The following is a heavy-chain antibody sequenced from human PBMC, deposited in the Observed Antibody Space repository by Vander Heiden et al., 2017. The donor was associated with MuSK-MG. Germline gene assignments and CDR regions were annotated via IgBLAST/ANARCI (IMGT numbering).Heavy chain of an antibody. CDR2: INAGNGNT. Sequence: QVQLVQSGAEVKKPGASVKVSCKVSGYTFTSYAMHWVRPAPGQRLEWMGWINAGNGNTKYSQKFQGRVTITRDTSASTAYMELSSLRSEDTAVYYCARDRLRDIVVVVAASGLYGMDVWGQGTTVTVSS. J-gene: IGHJ6*02. CDR3: ARDRLRDIVVVVAASGLYGMDV. V-gene: IGHV1-3*01. CDR1: GYTFTSYA. D-gene: IGHD2-15*01.